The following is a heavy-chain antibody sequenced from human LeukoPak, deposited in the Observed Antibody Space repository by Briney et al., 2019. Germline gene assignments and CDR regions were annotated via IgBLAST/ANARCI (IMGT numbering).Heavy chain of an antibody. CDR3: ARVRRIAAAEDAFDI. CDR2: INPNSGGT. J-gene: IGHJ3*02. V-gene: IGHV1-2*02. CDR1: GYTFTGYY. Sequence: ASVKVSCKASGYTFTGYYMHWVRQAPGQGLEWMGWINPNSGGTNYAQKFQGRVTMTRDTSISTAYMELSRLRSDDTAVYYCARVRRIAAAEDAFDIWGQGTMVTVSS. D-gene: IGHD6-13*01.